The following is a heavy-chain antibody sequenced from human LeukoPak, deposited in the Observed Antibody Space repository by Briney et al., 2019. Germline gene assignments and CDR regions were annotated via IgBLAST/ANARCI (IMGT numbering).Heavy chain of an antibody. CDR1: GYSFTTYW. CDR3: ARSGGVTFYQYMDV. J-gene: IGHJ6*03. CDR2: HHPRDSDT. V-gene: IGHV5-51*01. Sequence: GESPKISRHGSGYSFTTYWIGWVRQMPGKGPEWMGIHHPRDSDTRYSQSSQGQVTISADKSISTAYLQWRSLKASDTAMYYCARSGGVTFYQYMDVWGTGTTVTVSS. D-gene: IGHD3-3*01.